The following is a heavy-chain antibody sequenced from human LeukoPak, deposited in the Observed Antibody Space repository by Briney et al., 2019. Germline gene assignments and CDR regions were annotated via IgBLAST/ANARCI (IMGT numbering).Heavy chain of an antibody. Sequence: PSETLSLTCTVSGGSIGSSSYYWGWIRQPPGRGLEWIGSIYYSGSTYYNPSLKSRVTISVDTSKNQFSLKLSSVTAADTAVYYCARIVGATFDYWGQGTLVTVSS. CDR2: IYYSGST. V-gene: IGHV4-39*01. CDR3: ARIVGATFDY. CDR1: GGSIGSSSYY. J-gene: IGHJ4*02. D-gene: IGHD1-26*01.